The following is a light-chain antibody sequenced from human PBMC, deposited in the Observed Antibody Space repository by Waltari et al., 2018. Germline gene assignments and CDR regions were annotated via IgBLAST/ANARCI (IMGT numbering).Light chain of an antibody. V-gene: IGLV3-19*01. CDR2: GKN. CDR1: SPRYYY. Sequence: SSELTQDPAVSVALGQTVRLTCQGDSPRYYYANCYRQKPGQAPLLFMYGKNNRPSGTPDRFSGSYKGDTGSLTITGAQAEDEADYYCNSRDSNGNPFVFGPATKVTVL. J-gene: IGLJ1*01. CDR3: NSRDSNGNPFV.